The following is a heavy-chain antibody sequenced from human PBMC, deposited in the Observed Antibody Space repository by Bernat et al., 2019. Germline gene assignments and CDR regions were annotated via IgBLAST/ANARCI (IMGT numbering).Heavy chain of an antibody. CDR2: ISSSSSYI. D-gene: IGHD3-3*01. CDR1: GFTFSSYS. J-gene: IGHJ5*02. Sequence: EVQLVESGGGLVKPGGSLRLSCAASGFTFSSYSMNWVRQAPGKGLEWVSSISSSSSYIYYPDSVKGRFTISRDNAKNSLYLQMNSLRAEDTAVYYCARDIWPDFWSGYYPPSNWFDPWGQGTLVTVSS. CDR3: ARDIWPDFWSGYYPPSNWFDP. V-gene: IGHV3-21*01.